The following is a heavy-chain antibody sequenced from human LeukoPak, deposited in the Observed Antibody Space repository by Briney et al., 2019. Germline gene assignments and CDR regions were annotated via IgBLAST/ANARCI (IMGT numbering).Heavy chain of an antibody. CDR1: GFTFSSYG. Sequence: GGSLRLSCAASGFTFSSYGMHWVRQAPGKGLEWVAVIWYDGSNKYYADSVKGRFTISRDNSKNTLYLQTNSLRAEDTAVYYCARDSYYYDSSGYYPAYYFDYWGQGTLVTVSS. J-gene: IGHJ4*02. D-gene: IGHD3-22*01. CDR3: ARDSYYYDSSGYYPAYYFDY. V-gene: IGHV3-33*01. CDR2: IWYDGSNK.